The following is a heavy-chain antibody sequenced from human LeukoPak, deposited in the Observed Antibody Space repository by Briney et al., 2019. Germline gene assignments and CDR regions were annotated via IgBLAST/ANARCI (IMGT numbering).Heavy chain of an antibody. CDR1: GYTLTELS. V-gene: IGHV1-24*01. J-gene: IGHJ4*02. D-gene: IGHD2-8*02. Sequence: ASVKVSCKVSGYTLTELSMHWVRQAPGKGLEWLGGFDPEDGETIYAQKFQGRVTMTEDTSTDTAYMELSSLRSEDTAVYYCATLPTIVLSTMYYFDYWGQGTLVTVSS. CDR2: FDPEDGET. CDR3: ATLPTIVLSTMYYFDY.